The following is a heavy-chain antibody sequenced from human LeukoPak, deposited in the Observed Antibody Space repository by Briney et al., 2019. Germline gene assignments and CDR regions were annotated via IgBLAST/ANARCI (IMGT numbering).Heavy chain of an antibody. D-gene: IGHD2-15*01. CDR1: GFTFSSYA. J-gene: IGHJ4*02. CDR3: AKRGRYCSGGSCYSGIDY. V-gene: IGHV3-23*01. Sequence: PGGSLRLSCAASGFTFSSYAMSWVRQAPGKGLEWVSAISGSGGSTYYADSVKGRFTISRDNSKNTLYLQMNSLRAEDTAVYYCAKRGRYCSGGSCYSGIDYWGQGTLVTVSS. CDR2: ISGSGGST.